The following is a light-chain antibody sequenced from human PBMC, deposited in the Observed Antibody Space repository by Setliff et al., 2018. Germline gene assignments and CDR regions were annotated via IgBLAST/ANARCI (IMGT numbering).Light chain of an antibody. CDR2: EVS. V-gene: IGLV2-18*02. CDR1: SGDFGGYKR. J-gene: IGLJ2*01. Sequence: QSALTQPPSVSGSPGQSLTISCTGTSGDFGGYKRVSWYQQPPGTAPKLIISEVSSQPSGVPDRFSGSQSGNTASLTISGLQAEDEADYYCSSYTSSTTLVFGGGTKVTVL. CDR3: SSYTSSTTLV.